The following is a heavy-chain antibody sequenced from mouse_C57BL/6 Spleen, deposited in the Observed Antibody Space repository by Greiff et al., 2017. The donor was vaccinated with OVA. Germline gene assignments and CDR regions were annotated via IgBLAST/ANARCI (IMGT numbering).Heavy chain of an antibody. J-gene: IGHJ2*01. V-gene: IGHV1-54*01. D-gene: IGHD3-1*01. CDR2: INPGSGGT. CDR1: GYAFTNYL. Sequence: VKLQESGAELVRPGTSVKVSCKASGYAFTNYLIEWVKQRPGQGLEWIGVINPGSGGTNYNEKFKGKATLTADKSSSTAYMQLSSLTSEDSAVYFCARRADFDYWGQGTTLTVSS. CDR3: ARRADFDY.